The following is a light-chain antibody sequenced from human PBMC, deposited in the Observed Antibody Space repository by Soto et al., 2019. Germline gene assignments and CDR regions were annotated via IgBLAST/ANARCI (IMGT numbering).Light chain of an antibody. CDR3: TSYTSSATHI. V-gene: IGLV2-14*01. J-gene: IGLJ1*01. CDR1: SSDVGGYNY. CDR2: EVS. Sequence: QSALTQPASVSASLGQSITISCTGTSSDVGGYNYVSWYQQRPGKAPKLIIFEVSRRPSGVSNRFSGTKSGNTASLTISGLQDEDETDYYCTSYTSSATHIFGTGTKSPS.